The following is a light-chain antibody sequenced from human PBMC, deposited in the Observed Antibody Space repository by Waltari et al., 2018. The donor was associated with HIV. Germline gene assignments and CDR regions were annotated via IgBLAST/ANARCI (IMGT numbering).Light chain of an antibody. V-gene: IGLV2-14*01. CDR1: SSDIGTYNY. Sequence: QSALTQPASVSGSPGQSITISCPGTSSDIGTYNYVSWYQQHPGKAPKLMIYDVSNRPSWVSNRFSGSKSGNTASLTISGLQAEDEADYYCSSYTSSSTPVVFGGGTKLTVL. CDR3: SSYTSSSTPVV. CDR2: DVS. J-gene: IGLJ2*01.